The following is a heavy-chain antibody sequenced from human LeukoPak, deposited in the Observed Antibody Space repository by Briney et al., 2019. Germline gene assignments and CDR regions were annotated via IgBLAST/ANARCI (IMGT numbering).Heavy chain of an antibody. CDR1: GFTFSSYS. Sequence: PGGSLRLSCAASGFTFSSYSMNWVRQAPGKGLEWVSSISSSSSYIYYADSVKGRFTISRDNAKNSLYLQMNSLRAEDTAVYYCARARIAAAGIGNYYYMDVWGKGTTVTVSS. J-gene: IGHJ6*03. CDR3: ARARIAAAGIGNYYYMDV. D-gene: IGHD6-13*01. V-gene: IGHV3-21*01. CDR2: ISSSSSYI.